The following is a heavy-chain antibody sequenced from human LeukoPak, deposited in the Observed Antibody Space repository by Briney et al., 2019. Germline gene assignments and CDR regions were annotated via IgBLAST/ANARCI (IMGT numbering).Heavy chain of an antibody. CDR2: INPSGGNT. D-gene: IGHD6-6*01. CDR1: GYTFTSYY. CDR3: ARDRLPLLRSTAARGPSDY. Sequence: GASVKVSCMASGYTFTSYYMHWVRQAPGQGLEWMGIINPSGGNTSYAQKFQGRVTMTRDTSTSTVYMELSSLRSEDTAVYYCARDRLPLLRSTAARGPSDYWGQGTLVTVSS. J-gene: IGHJ4*02. V-gene: IGHV1-46*01.